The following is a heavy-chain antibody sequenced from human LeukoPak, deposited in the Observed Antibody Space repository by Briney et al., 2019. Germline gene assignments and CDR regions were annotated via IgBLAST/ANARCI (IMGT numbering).Heavy chain of an antibody. D-gene: IGHD3-10*01. CDR1: GGSISSYY. CDR3: AGQPHTYYYGSGSPQRYYNYYYGMDV. Sequence: PSETLSLTCTVSGGSISSYYWSWIRQPPGKGLEWIGYIYYSGSTNYNPSLKSRVTISVDTSKNQFSLKLSSVTAADTAVYYCAGQPHTYYYGSGSPQRYYNYYYGMDVWGQGTTVTVSS. V-gene: IGHV4-59*01. J-gene: IGHJ6*02. CDR2: IYYSGST.